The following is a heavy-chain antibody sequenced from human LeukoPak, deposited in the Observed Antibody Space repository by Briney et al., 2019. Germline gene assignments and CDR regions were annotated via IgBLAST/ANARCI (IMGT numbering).Heavy chain of an antibody. Sequence: PSETLSLTCTVSGGSISSSYYWSWLRPPPGKGLEWIEYISYSGSTKYNPSLKSRDTISGDTPKNQSSLKLTSVTAADTAVYYCARVFPDYGDDGYWFDPWGQGALVTAS. CDR2: ISYSGST. CDR3: ARVFPDYGDDGYWFDP. CDR1: GGSISSSYY. V-gene: IGHV4-59*01. D-gene: IGHD4-17*01. J-gene: IGHJ5*02.